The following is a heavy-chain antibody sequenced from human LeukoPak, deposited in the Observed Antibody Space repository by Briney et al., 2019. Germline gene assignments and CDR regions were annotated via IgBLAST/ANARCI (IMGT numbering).Heavy chain of an antibody. CDR2: ISSSGST. J-gene: IGHJ5*02. CDR1: GDSISSGDYY. V-gene: IGHV4-61*02. Sequence: PSETLSLTCTVSGDSISSGDYYWSWIRQPAGKGLEWIGRISSSGSTNYNPSLKSRVTISVDTSKNQFSLKLSSVTAADTAVYYCARHAGSGWFQHINWFDPWGQGTLVTVSS. D-gene: IGHD6-19*01. CDR3: ARHAGSGWFQHINWFDP.